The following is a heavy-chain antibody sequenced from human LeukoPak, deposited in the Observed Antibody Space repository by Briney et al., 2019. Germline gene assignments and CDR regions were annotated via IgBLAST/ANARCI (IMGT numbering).Heavy chain of an antibody. Sequence: GASVKVSCKASGYTLTSDDINRVRQATGQGLEWMGWMNPNSGNTGYAQKFQGRVTMTRNTSISTAYMELSSLRSEDTAVYYCARAGIAVAGRDYWGQGTLVTVSS. CDR1: GYTLTSDD. J-gene: IGHJ4*02. CDR3: ARAGIAVAGRDY. V-gene: IGHV1-8*01. D-gene: IGHD6-19*01. CDR2: MNPNSGNT.